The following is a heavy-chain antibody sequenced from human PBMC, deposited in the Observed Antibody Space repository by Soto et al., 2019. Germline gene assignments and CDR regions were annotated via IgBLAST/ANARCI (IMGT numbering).Heavy chain of an antibody. CDR3: ARAKDYYDSSGYHKYTFDY. V-gene: IGHV4-59*02. D-gene: IGHD3-22*01. CDR1: GGSVSSYY. J-gene: IGHJ4*02. CDR2: IYYSGST. Sequence: SETLSLTCTVSGGSVSSYYWSWIRQPPGKGLEWIGYIYYSGSTNYNPSLKSRVTISVDTSKNQFSLKLSSVTAADTAVYYCARAKDYYDSSGYHKYTFDYWGQGTLVTVSS.